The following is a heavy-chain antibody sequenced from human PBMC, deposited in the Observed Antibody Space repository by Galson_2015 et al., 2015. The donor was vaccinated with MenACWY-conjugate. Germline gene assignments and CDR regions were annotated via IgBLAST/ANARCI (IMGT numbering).Heavy chain of an antibody. V-gene: IGHV4-39*07. J-gene: IGHJ6*02. CDR2: IYYSGST. CDR3: ARDAGERSGYSDYYYYGMDV. CDR1: GGSISSSRYY. Sequence: ETLSLTCTVSGGSISSSRYYWGWIRQPPGKGLEWIGSIYYSGSTYYNPSLKSRVTISVDTSKNQFSLKLSSVTAADTAVYYCARDAGERSGYSDYYYYGMDVWGQGTTVTVSS. D-gene: IGHD3-3*01.